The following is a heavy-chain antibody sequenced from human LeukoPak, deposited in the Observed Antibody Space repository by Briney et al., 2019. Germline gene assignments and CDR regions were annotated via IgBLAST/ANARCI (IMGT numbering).Heavy chain of an antibody. CDR3: VSREQWLVPAYGMDV. Sequence: PGASVKVSCKASGGTFSSYAISWVRQAPGQGLEWMGGIIPIFGTANYAQKFQGRVTITADESTSTAYMELSSLRSEDTAVYYCVSREQWLVPAYGMDVWGQGTTVTVSS. V-gene: IGHV1-69*13. CDR1: GGTFSSYA. D-gene: IGHD6-19*01. J-gene: IGHJ6*02. CDR2: IIPIFGTA.